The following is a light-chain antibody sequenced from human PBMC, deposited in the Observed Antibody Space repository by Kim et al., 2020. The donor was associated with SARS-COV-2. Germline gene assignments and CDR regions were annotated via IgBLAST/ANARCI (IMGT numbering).Light chain of an antibody. CDR3: QQYHTYSST. CDR1: QTINNW. J-gene: IGKJ2*01. Sequence: SASVVDRVTIPCRASQTINNWLAWYQQKPGKAPKLLIYDASSLESGVPSRFSGGRSGTEFTLTISSLQPDDFATYYCQQYHTYSSTFGQGTKLEI. V-gene: IGKV1-5*01. CDR2: DAS.